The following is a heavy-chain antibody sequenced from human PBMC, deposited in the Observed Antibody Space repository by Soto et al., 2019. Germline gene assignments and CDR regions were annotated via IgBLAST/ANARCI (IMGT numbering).Heavy chain of an antibody. CDR2: INPDSGNT. CDR3: LGGLLRTYFDY. V-gene: IGHV1-18*01. CDR1: GYTFTSYA. D-gene: IGHD4-17*01. Sequence: GASVKVSCKASGYTFTSYAVHWVRQAPGQGLEWMGSINPDSGNTNYAQKLQGRVTITRDTSTSTAYMELRSLRSDDTAVYYCLGGLLRTYFDYWGQGTLVTVSS. J-gene: IGHJ4*02.